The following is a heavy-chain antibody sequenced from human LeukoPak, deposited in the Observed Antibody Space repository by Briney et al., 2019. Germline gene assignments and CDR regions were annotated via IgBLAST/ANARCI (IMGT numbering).Heavy chain of an antibody. D-gene: IGHD3-10*01. V-gene: IGHV3-23*01. J-gene: IGHJ3*01. Sequence: GGSLRLSCAASGFTFSSYAMSWVRQAPGKGLEWVSAISGSGGSTYYADSVKGRFTISRDNSKNTLYLQMNSMRGEDTAVYYCAKALPRGFGEFSPSPWGQGTMVTASS. CDR3: AKALPRGFGEFSPSP. CDR2: ISGSGGST. CDR1: GFTFSSYA.